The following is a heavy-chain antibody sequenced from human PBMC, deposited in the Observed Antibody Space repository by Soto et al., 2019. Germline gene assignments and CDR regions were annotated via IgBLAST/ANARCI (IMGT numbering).Heavy chain of an antibody. Sequence: PGGSLRLSCAASGFTFSSYWMHWVRQAPGKGLVWVARINGDGSSTGRSASYADSVGGRFTISRDNAKNTLYLQMNSLRAEDTAVYYCTTGFLYCSSTSCYVDYWGQGTLVTVSS. CDR3: TTGFLYCSSTSCYVDY. J-gene: IGHJ4*02. V-gene: IGHV3-74*01. CDR2: INGDGSSTGRSA. CDR1: GFTFSSYW. D-gene: IGHD2-2*01.